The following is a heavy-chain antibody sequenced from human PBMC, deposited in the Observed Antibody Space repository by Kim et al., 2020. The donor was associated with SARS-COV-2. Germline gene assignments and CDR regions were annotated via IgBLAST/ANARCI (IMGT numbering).Heavy chain of an antibody. V-gene: IGHV4-34*01. J-gene: IGHJ5*02. CDR1: GGSFSGYY. CDR3: ARSRGYCSSTSCYGWFDP. CDR2: INHSGST. D-gene: IGHD2-2*01. Sequence: SETLSLTCAVYGGSFSGYYWSWIRQPPGKGLEWIGEINHSGSTNYNPSLKSRVTISVDTSKNQFSLKLSSVTAADTAVYYCARSRGYCSSTSCYGWFDPWGQGTLVTVSS.